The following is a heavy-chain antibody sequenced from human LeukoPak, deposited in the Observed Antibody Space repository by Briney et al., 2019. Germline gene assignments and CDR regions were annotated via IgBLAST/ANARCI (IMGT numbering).Heavy chain of an antibody. V-gene: IGHV3-53*01. CDR1: GFTVSSNY. CDR2: IYSGGST. J-gene: IGHJ4*02. Sequence: QPGGSLRLSCAASGFTVSSNYMSWVRQAPGKGLEWVSVIYSGGSTYYADSVKGRFTISRDNSKNTLYLQMNSLRAEDTAVYYCANIPAGWLHSRLSVYWGQGTLVTVSS. CDR3: ANIPAGWLHSRLSVY. D-gene: IGHD5-24*01.